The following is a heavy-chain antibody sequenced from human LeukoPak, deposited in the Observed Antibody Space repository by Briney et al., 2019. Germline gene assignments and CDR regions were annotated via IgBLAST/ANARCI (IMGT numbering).Heavy chain of an antibody. CDR3: ARGPRYCSSTSCYLLDY. V-gene: IGHV4-34*01. CDR2: INHSGST. Sequence: SETLSLTCAVYGGSFSGYYRSWIRQPPGKGLEWIGEINHSGSTNYNPSLKSRVTISVDTSKNQFSLKLSSVTAADTAVYYCARGPRYCSSTSCYLLDYWGQGTLVTVSP. D-gene: IGHD2-2*01. J-gene: IGHJ4*02. CDR1: GGSFSGYY.